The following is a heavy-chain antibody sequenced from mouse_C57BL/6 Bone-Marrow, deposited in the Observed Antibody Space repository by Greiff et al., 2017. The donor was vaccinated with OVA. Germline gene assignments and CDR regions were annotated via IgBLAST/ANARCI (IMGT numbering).Heavy chain of an antibody. D-gene: IGHD2-4*01. CDR1: GYTFTDYY. CDR2: INPNNGGT. CDR3: AISYDYRFAY. Sequence: EVQLQQSGPELVKPGASVKISCKASGYTFTDYYMNWVKQSHGKSLEWIGDINPNNGGTSYNQKFKGKATLTVDKSSSTAYMELRSLTSEDSAVYYCAISYDYRFAYWGQGTLVTVSA. V-gene: IGHV1-26*01. J-gene: IGHJ3*01.